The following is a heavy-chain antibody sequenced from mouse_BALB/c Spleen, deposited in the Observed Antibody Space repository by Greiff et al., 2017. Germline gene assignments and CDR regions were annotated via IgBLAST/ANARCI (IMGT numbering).Heavy chain of an antibody. D-gene: IGHD1-1*01. CDR3: TKYYGSSYGAMDY. J-gene: IGHJ4*01. V-gene: IGHV6-6*02. CDR1: GFTFSSYW. CDR2: IRLKSDNYAT. Sequence: DVHLVESGGGLVQPGGSMKLSCVASGFTFSSYWMSWVRQSPEKGLEWVAEIRLKSDNYATHYAESVKGKFTISRDDSKSRLYLQMNSLRAEDTGIYYCTKYYGSSYGAMDYWGQGTSVTVSS.